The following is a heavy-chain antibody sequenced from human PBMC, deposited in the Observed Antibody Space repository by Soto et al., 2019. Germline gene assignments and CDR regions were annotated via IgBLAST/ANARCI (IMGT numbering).Heavy chain of an antibody. V-gene: IGHV3-30*18. CDR1: GFTFSSYG. Sequence: GGSLRLSCAASGFTFSSYGMHWVRQAPGKGLEWVAVISYDGSNKYYADSVKGRFTISRDNSKNTLYLQMNSLRAEDTAVYYCEKDYRSGSNETLFDYSGQGTLVTVSS. CDR2: ISYDGSNK. D-gene: IGHD5-12*01. J-gene: IGHJ4*02. CDR3: EKDYRSGSNETLFDY.